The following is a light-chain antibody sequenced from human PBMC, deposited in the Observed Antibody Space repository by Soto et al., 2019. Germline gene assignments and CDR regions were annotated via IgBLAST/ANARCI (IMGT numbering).Light chain of an antibody. CDR3: NSYTTSSTYV. CDR1: SNDVGGYNY. CDR2: EVT. J-gene: IGLJ1*01. Sequence: QSALTQPASVSGSPGQSITISYTGTSNDVGGYNYVSWYQHHPGEAPKLMIFEVTKRPSGVSNRFSGSKSGNTASLTISGLQAEDEADYFCNSYTTSSTYVFGSGTKLTVL. V-gene: IGLV2-14*01.